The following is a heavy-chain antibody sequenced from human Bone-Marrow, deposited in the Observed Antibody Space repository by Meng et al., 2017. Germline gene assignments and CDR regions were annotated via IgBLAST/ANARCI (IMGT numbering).Heavy chain of an antibody. CDR2: IYHSGNT. CDR3: ARDDTGHGAVEF. V-gene: IGHV4-31*03. Sequence: QVQLHESGPGLVQPSQTLSLPCTVSGGSISSGSYFCSWIRQHPGKGLEWIGYIYHSGNTYYNPSLKSRDTLSVDTSKNQFSLKLSSVTAADTAVYYCARDDTGHGAVEFWGQGTLVTVSS. J-gene: IGHJ4*02. CDR1: GGSISSGSYF. D-gene: IGHD3-10*01.